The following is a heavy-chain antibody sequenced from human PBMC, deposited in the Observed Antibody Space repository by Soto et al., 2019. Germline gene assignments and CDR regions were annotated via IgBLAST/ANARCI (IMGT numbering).Heavy chain of an antibody. CDR3: ARIRDYYASPITIRPWFDP. CDR2: IYYNGAT. D-gene: IGHD3-16*01. V-gene: IGHV4-39*07. CDR1: GGSISSTNYY. J-gene: IGHJ5*02. Sequence: SETLSLTCSVFGGSISSTNYYWGWVRQSPGKGLEWIGTIYYNGATRYNPSLQSRVTISVDTSKNQFSLKLNSMTAADTAVYFCARIRDYYASPITIRPWFDPWGQGTLVTVSS.